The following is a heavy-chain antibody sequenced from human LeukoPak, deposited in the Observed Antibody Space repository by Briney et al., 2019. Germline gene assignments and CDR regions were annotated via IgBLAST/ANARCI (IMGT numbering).Heavy chain of an antibody. J-gene: IGHJ3*02. CDR1: GFTFSSYS. V-gene: IGHV3-21*01. Sequence: TGGSLRLSCAASGFTFSSYSMNWVRQAPGKGLEWVSSISSSSSYIYYADSVKGRFTISRDNAKNSLYLQMNSLRAEDTAVYYCARDMGSIQSIAAAGATAPTSRVIWGQGTMVTVSS. CDR2: ISSSSSYI. D-gene: IGHD6-13*01. CDR3: ARDMGSIQSIAAAGATAPTSRVI.